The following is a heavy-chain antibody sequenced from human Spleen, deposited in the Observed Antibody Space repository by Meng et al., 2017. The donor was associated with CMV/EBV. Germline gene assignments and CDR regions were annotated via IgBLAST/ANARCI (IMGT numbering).Heavy chain of an antibody. V-gene: IGHV1-18*01. CDR1: FSSYG. J-gene: IGHJ6*02. D-gene: IGHD2-2*01. Sequence: FSSYGFSWVRQAPGQGLEWMGWISAYSDNTNYEQKFQGRATMTTDTFTSTAYLELRNLNSDDTAVYYCARDMPLDDRLFHGDYYGMDVWGQGTLVTVSS. CDR2: ISAYSDNT. CDR3: ARDMPLDDRLFHGDYYGMDV.